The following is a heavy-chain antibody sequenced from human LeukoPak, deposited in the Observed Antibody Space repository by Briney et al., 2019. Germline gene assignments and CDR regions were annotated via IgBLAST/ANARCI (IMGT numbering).Heavy chain of an antibody. CDR3: ARASLLGVAADPDAFDI. D-gene: IGHD2-15*01. Sequence: GGSLRLSCAASGFTLSDYGMHWVRQAPGKGLEWVALILYDGTNKYYADSVKGRFTISRDISKNTLYLRMNSLRAEDTAVYHCARASLLGVAADPDAFDIWGQGTMVTVSS. V-gene: IGHV3-30*02. J-gene: IGHJ3*02. CDR2: ILYDGTNK. CDR1: GFTLSDYG.